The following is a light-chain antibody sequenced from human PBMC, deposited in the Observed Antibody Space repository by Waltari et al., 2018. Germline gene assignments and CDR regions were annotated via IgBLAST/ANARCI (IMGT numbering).Light chain of an antibody. CDR2: GAS. Sequence: EIVLTQSPGTLSLSPGERASLSCRASQSVDGSYLAWYQQKPGQAPRLLIYGASSRATGLPDRFSGSGSGTDFTLTMSRLEPEDFAVYYCQQYGRSPLTFGGGTKVEMK. CDR3: QQYGRSPLT. J-gene: IGKJ4*01. CDR1: QSVDGSY. V-gene: IGKV3-20*01.